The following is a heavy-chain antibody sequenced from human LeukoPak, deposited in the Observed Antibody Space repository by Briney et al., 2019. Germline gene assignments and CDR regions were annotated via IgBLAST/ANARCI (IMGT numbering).Heavy chain of an antibody. CDR2: IYYSGST. CDR3: ASSSRGYCSGGSCYRYYMDV. D-gene: IGHD2-15*01. CDR1: GGSISSYY. Sequence: ASETLSLTCTVSGGSISSYYWSWIRQPPGKGLEWIGYIYYSGSTNYNPSLKSRVTISVDTSKNQFSLKLSSVTAADTAVYYCASSSRGYCSGGSCYRYYMDVWGKGTTVTVSS. V-gene: IGHV4-59*01. J-gene: IGHJ6*03.